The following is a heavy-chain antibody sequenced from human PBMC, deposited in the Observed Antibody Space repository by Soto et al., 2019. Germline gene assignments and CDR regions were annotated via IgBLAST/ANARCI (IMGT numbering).Heavy chain of an antibody. V-gene: IGHV3-23*01. D-gene: IGHD3-10*01. CDR1: GFTFSNFA. CDR3: VKRLMYSYGSGPYDA. Sequence: EVQLLESGGGLVQPGGSLRLSCAASGFTFSNFAMSWVRQAPGKGLEWVSAISGPGESPYYADSVRGRFTNSRDNSENTVSLQMNSLRPEDTAVYFCVKRLMYSYGSGPYDAWGQGTLVTVSS. CDR2: ISGPGESP. J-gene: IGHJ5*02.